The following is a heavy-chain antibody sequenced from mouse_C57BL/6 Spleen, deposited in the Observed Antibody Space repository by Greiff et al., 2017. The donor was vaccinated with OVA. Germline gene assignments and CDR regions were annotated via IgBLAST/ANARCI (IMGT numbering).Heavy chain of an antibody. CDR1: GFSLTSYG. Sequence: VQLVESGPGLVAPSQSLSITCTVSGFSLTSYGVSWVRQPPGKGLEWLGVIWGDGSTNYHSALIYRLSISKDNSKSQVYLKMNRLQTYDTASYYCAKPGGGSSSFAYWGQGTLVTVSA. D-gene: IGHD1-1*01. CDR3: AKPGGGSSSFAY. J-gene: IGHJ3*01. V-gene: IGHV2-3*01. CDR2: IWGDGST.